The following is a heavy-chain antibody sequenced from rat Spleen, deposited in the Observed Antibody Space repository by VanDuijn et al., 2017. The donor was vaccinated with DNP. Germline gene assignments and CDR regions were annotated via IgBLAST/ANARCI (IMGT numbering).Heavy chain of an antibody. CDR1: GFTFSDYG. CDR2: ISYDGRST. Sequence: EVQLVESGGGLVQPGRSLKLSCAASGFTFSDYGMAWVRQAPTKGLEWVASISYDGRSTYYGDSVKGRFTISRDNAKSTRYLQMDSLRSEDTATYYCARWKIGPHYFDYWGQGVMVTVSS. CDR3: ARWKIGPHYFDY. J-gene: IGHJ2*01. D-gene: IGHD1-5*01. V-gene: IGHV5-22*01.